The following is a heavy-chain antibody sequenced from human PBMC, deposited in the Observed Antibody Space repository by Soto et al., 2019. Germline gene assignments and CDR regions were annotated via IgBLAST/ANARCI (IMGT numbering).Heavy chain of an antibody. V-gene: IGHV3-23*01. D-gene: IGHD6-19*01. Sequence: PGGSLTLSRAASGFTFAGYSTMSWVRQAPGKGLEWVSSISGSGGSTYYADSVKGRFTISRDNSKNTLYLQMNALSAEDTAFYYWATDRGGFAGGWEYLHYWG. CDR2: ISGSGGST. J-gene: IGHJ4*01. CDR3: ATDRGGFAGGWEYLHY. CDR1: GFTFAGYST.